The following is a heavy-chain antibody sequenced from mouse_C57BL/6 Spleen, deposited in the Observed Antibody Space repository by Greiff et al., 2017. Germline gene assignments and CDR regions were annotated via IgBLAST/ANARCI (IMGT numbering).Heavy chain of an antibody. CDR2: IDPSDSYT. V-gene: IGHV1-69*01. J-gene: IGHJ2*01. Sequence: VQLQQSGAELVMPGASVKLSCKASGYTFTSYWMHWVKQRPGQGLEWIGEIDPSDSYTNYNQKFKGKSTLTVDKSSSTAYMQLSSLTSEDSAVYYCARLSSGRDFDYWGQGTTLTVSS. D-gene: IGHD3-2*02. CDR1: GYTFTSYW. CDR3: ARLSSGRDFDY.